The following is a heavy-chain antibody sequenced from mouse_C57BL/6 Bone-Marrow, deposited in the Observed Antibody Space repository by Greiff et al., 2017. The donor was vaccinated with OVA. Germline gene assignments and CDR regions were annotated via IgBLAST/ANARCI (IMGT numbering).Heavy chain of an antibody. CDR1: GYAFSSSW. V-gene: IGHV1-82*01. J-gene: IGHJ1*03. D-gene: IGHD1-2*01. Sequence: QVQLQQSGPELVKPGASVKISCKASGYAFSSSWMNWVKQRPGKGLEWIGRIYPGDGDTNYNGKFKGKATLTADKSSSTAYMQLSSLTSEDSAVYYCAIKGSLLRPWYFDVWGTGTTVTVSS. CDR2: IYPGDGDT. CDR3: AIKGSLLRPWYFDV.